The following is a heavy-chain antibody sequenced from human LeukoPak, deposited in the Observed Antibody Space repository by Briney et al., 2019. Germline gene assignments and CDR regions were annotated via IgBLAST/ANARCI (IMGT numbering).Heavy chain of an antibody. V-gene: IGHV4-61*02. CDR2: IYTSGST. Sequence: PSETLSLTCTVSGGSISSGSYYWSWIRQLAGKGLEWIGRIYTSGSTNYNPSLKSRVTISVDTSKNQFSLKLSSVTAADTAVYYCARETIPEGLDYWGQGTLVTVSS. D-gene: IGHD3-3*01. J-gene: IGHJ4*02. CDR1: GGSISSGSYY. CDR3: ARETIPEGLDY.